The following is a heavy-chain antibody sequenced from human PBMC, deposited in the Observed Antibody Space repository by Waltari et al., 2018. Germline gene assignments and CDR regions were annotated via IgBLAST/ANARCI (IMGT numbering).Heavy chain of an antibody. J-gene: IGHJ3*02. CDR1: GGSISSGSYY. V-gene: IGHV4-30-4*08. Sequence: QVQLQESGPGLVKPSQTLSLTCSVSGGSISSGSYYWSWIRQPPGKGLEWIEYISYSGSTYYNGSLKSRVSISIDRSKNLFSLKLNSVTAADTAVYYCARDPYSTSSPYDAFDIWGQGTRVAVSS. D-gene: IGHD6-6*01. CDR2: ISYSGST. CDR3: ARDPYSTSSPYDAFDI.